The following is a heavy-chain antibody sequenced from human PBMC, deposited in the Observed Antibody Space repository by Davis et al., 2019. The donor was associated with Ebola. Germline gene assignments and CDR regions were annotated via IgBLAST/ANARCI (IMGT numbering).Heavy chain of an antibody. CDR1: GYTFTSYD. CDR2: MNPNSGNT. D-gene: IGHD6-13*01. V-gene: IGHV1-8*01. CDR3: ARAAGRWNWFDP. Sequence: ASVKVSCKASGYTFTSYDINWVRQATGQGLEWMGWMNPNSGNTGYAQKFQGRVTMTRNTSISTAYMELSSLRSEDTAVYYCARAAGRWNWFDPWGQGTLVTVSS. J-gene: IGHJ5*02.